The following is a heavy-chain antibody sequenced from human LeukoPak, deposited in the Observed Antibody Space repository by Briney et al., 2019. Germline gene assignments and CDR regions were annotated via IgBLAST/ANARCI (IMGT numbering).Heavy chain of an antibody. CDR3: TRESGAFSPFGF. V-gene: IGHV4-4*02. Sequence: SETLSLTCAVSGGSITTTNWWSWVRQPPGKGLEWIGEVHLSGATNYNPPLESRVSMSIDKSKNHLSLEVTSVTAADTAIYYCTRESGAFSPFGFWGQGTLLTVSS. CDR1: GGSITTTNW. J-gene: IGHJ4*02. CDR2: VHLSGAT. D-gene: IGHD1-26*01.